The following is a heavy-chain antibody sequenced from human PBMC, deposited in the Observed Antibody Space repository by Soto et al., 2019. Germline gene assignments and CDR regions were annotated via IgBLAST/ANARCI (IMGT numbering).Heavy chain of an antibody. V-gene: IGHV3-72*01. J-gene: IGHJ6*02. D-gene: IGHD6-6*01. CDR2: TRNKANNYAT. Sequence: SLRIPGAASSFTFSGHQLVWVRQAPGKGLEWVGRTRNKANNYATEYAASVKGRFTISRDDSKNSLYLQMNSLKTEDTAVYYCARDGGIAARHYYGMDFWGHGTTVTVSS. CDR1: SFTFSGHQ. CDR3: ARDGGIAARHYYGMDF.